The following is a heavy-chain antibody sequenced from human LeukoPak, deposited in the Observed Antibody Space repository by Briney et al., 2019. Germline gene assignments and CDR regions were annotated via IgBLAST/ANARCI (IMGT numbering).Heavy chain of an antibody. CDR1: GYTFTSYY. CDR2: INPSGGST. V-gene: IGHV1-46*01. D-gene: IGHD7-27*01. J-gene: IGHJ3*02. Sequence: ASVKVSCKASGYTFTSYYMHWVRQAPGQGLEWIGIINPSGGSTSYAQKFQGRVTMTRDTSTSTVYMELSSLRSEDTAVYYCARDTQLGRNVNAFDIWGQGTMVTVSS. CDR3: ARDTQLGRNVNAFDI.